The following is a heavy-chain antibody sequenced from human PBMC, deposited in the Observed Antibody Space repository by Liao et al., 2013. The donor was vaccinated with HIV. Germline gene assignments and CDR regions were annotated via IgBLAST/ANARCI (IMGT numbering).Heavy chain of an antibody. CDR2: IYTSGST. J-gene: IGHJ4*02. CDR3: ARRSFEYSSSWYWRGKFDY. V-gene: IGHV4-61*02. Sequence: QVQLQESGPGLVKPSQTLSLTCTVSGGSISSGSYYWSWIRQPAGKGLEWIGRIYTSGSTYYNPSLKSRVTISVDTSKNQFSLKLSSVTAADTAVYYCARRSFEYSSSWYWRGKFDYWGQGTLVTVSS. CDR1: GGSISSGSYY. D-gene: IGHD6-13*01.